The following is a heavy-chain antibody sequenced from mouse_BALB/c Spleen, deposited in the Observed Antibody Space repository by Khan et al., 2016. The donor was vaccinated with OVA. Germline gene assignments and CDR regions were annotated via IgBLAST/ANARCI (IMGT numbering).Heavy chain of an antibody. J-gene: IGHJ4*01. CDR3: ARPPYFSYVMDN. CDR2: ISTYTGEA. V-gene: IGHV9-3-1*01. Sequence: QIQLVQSGPELKKPGETVKISCKASGHTFTKYGMNWVKQAPGKGLKWMGWISTYTGEATYADDFNGRFAFSLETSASTAYLQINNLKNEDTATYFCARPPYFSYVMDNWGQGTSVTVSS. CDR1: GHTFTKYG.